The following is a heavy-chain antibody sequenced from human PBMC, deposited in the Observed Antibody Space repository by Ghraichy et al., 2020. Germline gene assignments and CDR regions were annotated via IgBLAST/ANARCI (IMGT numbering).Heavy chain of an antibody. CDR3: ARKGGNVLYYSYYYIDV. CDR1: GGSFSGYY. CDR2: ITHSGST. V-gene: IGHV4-34*01. D-gene: IGHD4-23*01. J-gene: IGHJ6*03. Sequence: SQTLSLTCAVYGGSFSGYYWSWIRQPPGKGLEWIGEITHSGSTNYNPSLKSRLTISVDTSKNQFSLKLSSVTAADTAVYYCARKGGNVLYYSYYYIDVWGKGTTVTVSS.